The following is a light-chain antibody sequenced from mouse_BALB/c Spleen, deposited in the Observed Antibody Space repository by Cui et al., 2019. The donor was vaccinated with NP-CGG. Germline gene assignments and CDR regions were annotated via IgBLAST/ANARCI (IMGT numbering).Light chain of an antibody. CDR3: ALWYSNDWV. CDR2: GTN. J-gene: IGLJ1*01. Sequence: QAVVPQESSLTTSPGEKVTITCSASTGAVTTSNYANWVQETTDHLFTGLTGGTNNRAPGVPARFSGSLIGDKTALAITGAETEDEAIYFCALWYSNDWVFGGGTKLTVL. V-gene: IGLV1*01. CDR1: TGAVTTSNY.